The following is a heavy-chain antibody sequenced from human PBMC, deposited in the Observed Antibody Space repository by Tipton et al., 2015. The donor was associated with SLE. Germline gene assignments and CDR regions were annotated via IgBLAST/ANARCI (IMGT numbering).Heavy chain of an antibody. D-gene: IGHD3-16*01. CDR1: GGSLSSSY. CDR2: IDNSGST. V-gene: IGHV4-59*01. CDR3: ARDRFGYNFFDP. Sequence: GLVKPSETLSLTCTVSGGSLSSSYWSWIRQPPEKGLEWIGFIDNSGSTNYNPALKSRVTMSVDTSKNQFSLKLTSVTAADTAVYYCARDRFGYNFFDPWGQGTLVTVSS. J-gene: IGHJ5*02.